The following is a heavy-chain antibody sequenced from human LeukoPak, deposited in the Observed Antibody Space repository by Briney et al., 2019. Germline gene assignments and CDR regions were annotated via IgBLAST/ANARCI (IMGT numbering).Heavy chain of an antibody. D-gene: IGHD5-18*01. J-gene: IGHJ4*02. V-gene: IGHV3-53*01. Sequence: GGSLRLSCAASGFTVSSNYMSWVRQAPGKGLEWVSVIYSGGSTYYADSVKGRFTISRDNSKNTLYLQMNSLRAEDTAVYYCARDSPAMAPTIDYWGQGTLVTVSS. CDR2: IYSGGST. CDR1: GFTVSSNY. CDR3: ARDSPAMAPTIDY.